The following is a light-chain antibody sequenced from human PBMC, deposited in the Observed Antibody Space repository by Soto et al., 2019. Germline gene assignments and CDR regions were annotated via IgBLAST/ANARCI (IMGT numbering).Light chain of an antibody. CDR2: DSF. V-gene: IGKV3-11*01. CDR1: QSHNNH. J-gene: IGKJ1*01. Sequence: EIVLTQSPATLSLSPGERATLSCRASQSHNNHLAWYQQKPGQAPSLLIYDSFNRAIGIPVRFSGSGSGTDFTLTISSLESEDFAVYYCQQRGSWPPTFGQGTNVEI. CDR3: QQRGSWPPT.